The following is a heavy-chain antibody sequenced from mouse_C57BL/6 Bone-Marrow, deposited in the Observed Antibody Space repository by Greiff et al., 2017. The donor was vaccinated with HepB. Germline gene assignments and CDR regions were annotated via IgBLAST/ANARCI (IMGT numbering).Heavy chain of an antibody. CDR2: IDPANGNT. Sequence: VHVKQSVAELVRPGASVKLSCTASGFNIKNTYMHWVKQRPEQGLEWIGRIDPANGNTKYAPKFQGKATITADTSSNTAYLQLSSLTSEDTAIYYCARSGLRQEAWFAYWGQGTLVTVSA. CDR3: ARSGLRQEAWFAY. D-gene: IGHD2-4*01. CDR1: GFNIKNTY. J-gene: IGHJ3*01. V-gene: IGHV14-3*01.